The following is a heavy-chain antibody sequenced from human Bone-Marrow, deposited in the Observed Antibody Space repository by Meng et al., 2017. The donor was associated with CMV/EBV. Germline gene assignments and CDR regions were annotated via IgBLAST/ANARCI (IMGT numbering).Heavy chain of an antibody. V-gene: IGHV1-69*01. J-gene: IGHJ4*02. Sequence: QVQLVQSGAEVKKPGSSVKVPCKASGGTFINYAISWVRQAPGQGPEWMGGIIPIFGTANYAQKFQGRVTITADESTRTAYMELSSLTSDDTAVYYCATTYGGYYDSSGSDYWGQGTLVTVSS. CDR3: ATTYGGYYDSSGSDY. CDR1: GGTFINYA. CDR2: IIPIFGTA. D-gene: IGHD3-22*01.